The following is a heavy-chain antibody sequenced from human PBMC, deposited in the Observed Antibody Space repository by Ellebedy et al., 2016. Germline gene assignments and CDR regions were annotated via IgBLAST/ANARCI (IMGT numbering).Heavy chain of an antibody. Sequence: SETLSLXXTVSGGSISSYYWSWIRQPPGKGLEWIGYIYYSGSTNYNPSLKSRVTISVDTSKNQFSLKLSSVTAADTAVYYCARVENWFDPWGQGTLVTVSS. CDR1: GGSISSYY. J-gene: IGHJ5*02. CDR2: IYYSGST. CDR3: ARVENWFDP. V-gene: IGHV4-59*01.